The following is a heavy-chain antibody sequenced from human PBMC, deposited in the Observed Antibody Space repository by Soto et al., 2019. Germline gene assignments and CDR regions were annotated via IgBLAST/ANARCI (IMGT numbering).Heavy chain of an antibody. CDR3: ASARGIQLTFGTRFDS. CDR2: IIPVFGTA. CDR1: GGTFNSYA. V-gene: IGHV1-69*01. J-gene: IGHJ4*02. Sequence: QVKLVQSGGEVRKPGSSVKVSCKASGGTFNSYAISWVRQAPGQGLEWMGGIIPVFGTAKYAERLQGRFTNTADESTSTFYMELSGLRSQDTALCYCASARGIQLTFGTRFDSWGQGPRVTVSS. D-gene: IGHD5-18*01.